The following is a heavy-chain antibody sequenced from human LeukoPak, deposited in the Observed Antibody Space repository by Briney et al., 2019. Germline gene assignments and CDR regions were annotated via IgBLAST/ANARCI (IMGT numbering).Heavy chain of an antibody. D-gene: IGHD1-26*01. CDR2: ISGSGGST. CDR1: GFTFSSYA. J-gene: IGHJ4*02. Sequence: GGSLRLSCAASGFTFSSYAMSWVRQAPGKGLEWVSAISGSGGSTYYADSVKGRFTISRDNSKNTLYLQMNSLRAEDTAVYYCAKDLGGTRRGSLGYWGQGTLVTVSS. V-gene: IGHV3-23*01. CDR3: AKDLGGTRRGSLGY.